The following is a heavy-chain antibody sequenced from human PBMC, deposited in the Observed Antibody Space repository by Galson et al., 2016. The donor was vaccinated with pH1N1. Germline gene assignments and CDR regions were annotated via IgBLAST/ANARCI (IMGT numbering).Heavy chain of an antibody. J-gene: IGHJ4*02. Sequence: SLRLSCAVSGFTFSTYWMTWVRQAPGKGLEWVANIKQDGSEKYYVDSVEGRFTISRDNAKNSLYLQMNSLRAEDTAVYYCVRAPIAAAPELHYFDYWGQGTLVTVSS. D-gene: IGHD6-13*01. CDR1: GFTFSTYW. CDR2: IKQDGSEK. CDR3: VRAPIAAAPELHYFDY. V-gene: IGHV3-7*01.